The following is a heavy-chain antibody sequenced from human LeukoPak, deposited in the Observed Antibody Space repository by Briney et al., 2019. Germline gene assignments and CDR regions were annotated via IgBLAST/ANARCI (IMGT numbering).Heavy chain of an antibody. CDR2: IYYSGST. D-gene: IGHD6-19*01. Sequence: SETLSLTCTVSGGSMSSYYWSWIRQPPGKGLEWIGYIYYSGSTNYNPSLKSRVTISVDTSKNQISLQMNSVTPEDTAVYYCARDVGMAVAGWRFDPWGQGTLVTVSS. J-gene: IGHJ5*02. CDR3: ARDVGMAVAGWRFDP. CDR1: GGSMSSYY. V-gene: IGHV4-59*12.